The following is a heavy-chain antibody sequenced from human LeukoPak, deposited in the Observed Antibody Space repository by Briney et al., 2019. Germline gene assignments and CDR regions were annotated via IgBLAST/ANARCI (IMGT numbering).Heavy chain of an antibody. D-gene: IGHD4-17*01. CDR3: ARGNDCGDYVGWFDP. CDR1: RHLHRLY. J-gene: IGHJ5*02. V-gene: IGHV3-23*01. Sequence: GGSLRLLCAVSRHLHRLYDTLGAPHAPGKGLECVSAISCSGGSTYYADSVQGRFTISRDNSKNTLFLQMDSLRAEDTAVYYCARGNDCGDYVGWFDPW. CDR2: ISCSGGST.